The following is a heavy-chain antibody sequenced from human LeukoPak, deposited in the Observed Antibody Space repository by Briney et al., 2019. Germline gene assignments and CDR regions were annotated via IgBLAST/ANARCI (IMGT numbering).Heavy chain of an antibody. D-gene: IGHD6-13*01. CDR1: GGTFSSYA. CDR3: ARLAAAGTPRNWFDP. J-gene: IGHJ5*02. CDR2: IIPIFGTA. V-gene: IGHV1-69*06. Sequence: SVKVSCKASGGTFSSYATSWVRQAPGQGLEWMGGIIPIFGTANYAQKFQGRVTITADKSTSTAYMELSSLRSEDTAVYYCARLAAAGTPRNWFDPWGQGTLVTVSS.